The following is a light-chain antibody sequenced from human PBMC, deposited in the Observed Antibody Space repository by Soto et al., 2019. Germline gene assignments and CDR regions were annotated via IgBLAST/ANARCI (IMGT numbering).Light chain of an antibody. CDR1: QSISSN. V-gene: IGKV3-15*01. J-gene: IGKJ3*01. Sequence: EIVMTQSPAPLSVSPGERATLSCRASQSISSNLAWYQQKPGQDPRPIIYGASTRATGIPARFSGSGSGTEFTLTISSLQSEDFAVYYCQQYNNWPRTFGKGTKVD. CDR3: QQYNNWPRT. CDR2: GAS.